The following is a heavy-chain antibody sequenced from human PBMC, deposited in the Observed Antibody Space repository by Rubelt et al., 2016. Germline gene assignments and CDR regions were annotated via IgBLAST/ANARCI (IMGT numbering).Heavy chain of an antibody. CDR2: IWYDGSNK. D-gene: IGHD1-26*01. Sequence: VQLVESGGGLVQPGGSLRLSCAASGFTFSSYGMHWVRQAPGKGLEGVAVIWYDGSNKYYADSGKGRFTISRDNSKNTLYLQMNSLIAEDTAVYYCARDNYSGSYSFDYWGQGTLVTVSS. CDR1: GFTFSSYG. V-gene: IGHV3-30*19. J-gene: IGHJ4*02. CDR3: ARDNYSGSYSFDY.